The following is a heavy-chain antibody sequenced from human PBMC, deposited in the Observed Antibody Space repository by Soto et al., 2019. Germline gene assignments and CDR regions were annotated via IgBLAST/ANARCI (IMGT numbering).Heavy chain of an antibody. CDR2: ISGSGGST. CDR1: GFTFSSYA. J-gene: IGHJ6*02. D-gene: IGHD4-17*01. Sequence: GGSLRLSCAASGFTFSSYAMSWVRQAPGKGLEWVSAISGSGGSTYYADSVKGRFTISRDNSKNTLYLQMNSLRAEDTAVYYCAKCLPPYGDLDYYYYYGMDVWGQGTTVTVSS. V-gene: IGHV3-23*01. CDR3: AKCLPPYGDLDYYYYYGMDV.